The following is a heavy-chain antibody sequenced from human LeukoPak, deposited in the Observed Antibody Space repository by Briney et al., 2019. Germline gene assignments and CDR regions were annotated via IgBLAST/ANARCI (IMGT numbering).Heavy chain of an antibody. V-gene: IGHV3-30*18. CDR3: AKEWGSGWNPPYYYYYGMDV. CDR2: LSFDGTKD. CDR1: GFTFSSYG. D-gene: IGHD6-25*01. Sequence: GGSLRLSCAASGFTFSSYGMHWVRQAPGKGLEWVAVLSFDGTKDYYVDSVRGRFTVSRDNSRNILSLDMSSLRPDDTAVYYYAKEWGSGWNPPYYYYYGMDVWSQGTTVTVSS. J-gene: IGHJ6*02.